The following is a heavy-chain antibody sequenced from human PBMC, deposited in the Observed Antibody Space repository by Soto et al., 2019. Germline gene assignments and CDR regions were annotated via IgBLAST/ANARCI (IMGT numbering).Heavy chain of an antibody. CDR3: ARSGDNYNVLDY. V-gene: IGHV3-9*01. CDR1: GFLFRDYA. D-gene: IGHD3-10*02. CDR2: INWSSDSK. Sequence: EVQLVESGGGLVQPGMSLRLSCTGSGFLFRDYAMHWVRQAPGKGLEWVAGINWSSDSKDYGDSVRGRFSISRDNAKNSLYLEINSLRGEDTAIYYCARSGDNYNVLDYWGQGTPVTVSS. J-gene: IGHJ4*02.